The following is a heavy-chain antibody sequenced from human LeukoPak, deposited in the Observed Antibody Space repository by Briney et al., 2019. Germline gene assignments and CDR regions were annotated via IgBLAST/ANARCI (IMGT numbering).Heavy chain of an antibody. CDR2: IHHSGST. Sequence: SETLSLTCVVHGGSFSGYYWSWIRQTPGEGLEWIGEIHHSGSTNYNPSFKSRVTISVDTSKNEFSLKLSSVAAADTAVYYCARGIIYNDILIGYPDRAYLDYWGQGTLLTVSS. V-gene: IGHV4-34*01. CDR3: ARGIIYNDILIGYPDRAYLDY. CDR1: GGSFSGYY. D-gene: IGHD3-9*01. J-gene: IGHJ4*02.